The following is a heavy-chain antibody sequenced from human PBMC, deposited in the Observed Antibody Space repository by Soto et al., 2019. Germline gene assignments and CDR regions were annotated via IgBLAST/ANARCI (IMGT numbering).Heavy chain of an antibody. CDR3: AFWTREIPPVTIFGVVQFDY. V-gene: IGHV1-69*01. D-gene: IGHD3-3*01. J-gene: IGHJ4*02. Sequence: QVQLVQSGAEVKKPGSSVKVSCKASGGTFSSYAISWVRQAPGQGLEWMGGIIPIFGTANYAQKFQGRVTITADESTSTAYMELSSLRSEDTAVYYCAFWTREIPPVTIFGVVQFDYWGQGTLVTVSS. CDR1: GGTFSSYA. CDR2: IIPIFGTA.